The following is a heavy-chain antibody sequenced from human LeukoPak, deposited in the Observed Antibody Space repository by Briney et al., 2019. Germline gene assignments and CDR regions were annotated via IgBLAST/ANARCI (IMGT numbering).Heavy chain of an antibody. CDR1: GFTFSDYY. Sequence: PGGSLRLSCAASGFTFSDYYISWIRQAPGKGLEWVSYISSSSSYTNYADSVKGRFTISRDNAKNSLYLQMNSLRAEDTAVYYCARGAVVVTAPDYWGQGTLVTVSS. CDR2: ISSSSSYT. V-gene: IGHV3-11*06. J-gene: IGHJ4*02. D-gene: IGHD2-21*02. CDR3: ARGAVVVTAPDY.